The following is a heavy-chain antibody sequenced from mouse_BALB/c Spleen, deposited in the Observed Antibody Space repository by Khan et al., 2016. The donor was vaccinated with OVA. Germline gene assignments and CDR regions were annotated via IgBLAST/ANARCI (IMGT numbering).Heavy chain of an antibody. Sequence: EVQLQESGPGLLKPSQSLSLPCTVTGYSITSDYAWNWIRQFPGNKLDWMAYIGYSGSTTYNPSLRNRISITRDTSKHQFFLQLTSVTSEDTAIYYGASGRLFLRYPDYFDYWGQGTTLTVSS. D-gene: IGHD1-1*01. CDR1: GYSITSDYA. CDR3: ASGRLFLRYPDYFDY. CDR2: IGYSGST. J-gene: IGHJ2*01. V-gene: IGHV3-2*02.